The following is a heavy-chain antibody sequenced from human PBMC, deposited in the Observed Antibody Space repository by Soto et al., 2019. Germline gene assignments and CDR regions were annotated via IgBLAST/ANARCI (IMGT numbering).Heavy chain of an antibody. D-gene: IGHD7-27*01. Sequence: QVELVESGGGVGQPGRSLRLSCAASGFTFSSYGMHWVRQAPGKGLEWVAVISYDGSNKYYADSVKGRFTISRDNSKNSLYLQMTSLRAEDTAVYYCAKDLGHGGRGAFDIWGQGTMVTVSS. V-gene: IGHV3-30*18. CDR2: ISYDGSNK. CDR3: AKDLGHGGRGAFDI. J-gene: IGHJ3*02. CDR1: GFTFSSYG.